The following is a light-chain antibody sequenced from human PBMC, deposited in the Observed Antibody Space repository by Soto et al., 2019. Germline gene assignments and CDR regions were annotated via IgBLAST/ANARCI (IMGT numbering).Light chain of an antibody. Sequence: QSVLTQPPPASGTPGQRVTISCSGSSSNIGSNYVYWYQQLPGTAPKLLIYRNNQRPSGVPDRFSGSKSGTSASLAISGLRSEDEADYYCAAWDDSLSGSWVFGGGTKLTVL. V-gene: IGLV1-47*01. CDR3: AAWDDSLSGSWV. CDR1: SSNIGSNY. J-gene: IGLJ3*02. CDR2: RNN.